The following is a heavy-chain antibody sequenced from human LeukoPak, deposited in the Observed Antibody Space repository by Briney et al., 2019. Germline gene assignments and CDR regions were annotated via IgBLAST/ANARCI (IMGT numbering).Heavy chain of an antibody. D-gene: IGHD3-22*01. CDR3: ARSPLHYYDSSGYYYDYYYGMDV. CDR2: IIPIFGTA. Sequence: SVKVSCKASGGTFSSYAISRVRQAPGQGLEWMGGIIPIFGTANYAQKFQGRVTITADESTSTAYMELSSLRSEDTAVYYCARSPLHYYDSSGYYYDYYYGMDVWGQGTTVTVSS. V-gene: IGHV1-69*01. J-gene: IGHJ6*02. CDR1: GGTFSSYA.